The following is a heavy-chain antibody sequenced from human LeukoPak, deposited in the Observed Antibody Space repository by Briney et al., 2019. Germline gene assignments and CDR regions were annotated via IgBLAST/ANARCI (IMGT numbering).Heavy chain of an antibody. Sequence: ASVKVSCKASGGTFSSYAISWVRQAPGQGLEWMGGIIPIFGTANYAQKFQGRVTITADESTSTAYMELSRLRSDDTAVYYCARALPVVVVAATAGCWFDPWGQGTLVTVSS. CDR1: GGTFSSYA. CDR2: IIPIFGTA. J-gene: IGHJ5*02. D-gene: IGHD2-15*01. CDR3: ARALPVVVVAATAGCWFDP. V-gene: IGHV1-69*13.